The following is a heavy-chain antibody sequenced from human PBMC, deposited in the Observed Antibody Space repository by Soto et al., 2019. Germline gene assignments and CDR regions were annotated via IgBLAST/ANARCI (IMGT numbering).Heavy chain of an antibody. J-gene: IGHJ6*02. CDR2: IYSGGST. D-gene: IGHD6-13*01. Sequence: HPGGSLRLSCAASGFTVSSNYMSWVRQAPGKGLEWVSVIYSGGSTYYADSVRGRFTISRDNSKNTLYLQMNSLRAEDTAVYYCAREGGQYSSSWSPYYYGMDVWGQGTAVTVSS. CDR1: GFTVSSNY. CDR3: AREGGQYSSSWSPYYYGMDV. V-gene: IGHV3-53*01.